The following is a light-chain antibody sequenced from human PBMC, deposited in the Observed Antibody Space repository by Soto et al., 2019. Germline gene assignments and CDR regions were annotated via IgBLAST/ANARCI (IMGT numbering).Light chain of an antibody. Sequence: EIVMRQSPATLSVYPGERATVSCRASQSVSSNLAWYQQKPGQAPRLLIYGASTRATGIPARFSGSGSGTEFTLTISSLQSEDFAVYYCQQYNNWPPFTFGQGTRLEIK. V-gene: IGKV3-15*01. CDR3: QQYNNWPPFT. CDR1: QSVSSN. J-gene: IGKJ5*01. CDR2: GAS.